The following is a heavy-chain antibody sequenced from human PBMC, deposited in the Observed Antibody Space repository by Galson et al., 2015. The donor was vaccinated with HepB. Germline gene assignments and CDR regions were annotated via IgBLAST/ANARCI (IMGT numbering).Heavy chain of an antibody. J-gene: IGHJ2*01. Sequence: SLRLSCAVSGFTFDDYAMHWVRQAPGKGLEWVSGISWNSGNIAYADSVMGRFTISRDNAKNSLYLQMNSLKPEDTALYYCAKDINYGMDCYFDFWGRGTLVTVSS. CDR2: ISWNSGNI. CDR3: AKDINYGMDCYFDF. V-gene: IGHV3-9*01. CDR1: GFTFDDYA. D-gene: IGHD3-10*01.